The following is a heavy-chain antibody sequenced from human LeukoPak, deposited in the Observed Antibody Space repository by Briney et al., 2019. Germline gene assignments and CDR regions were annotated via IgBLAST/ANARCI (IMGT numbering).Heavy chain of an antibody. D-gene: IGHD3-10*01. CDR1: GGSISTSSYY. CDR3: ASLYGSGSYYPSEY. CDR2: IYSSGST. J-gene: IGHJ4*02. V-gene: IGHV4-39*07. Sequence: SETLSLTCTVSGGSISTSSYYWGWIRQPPGKGLEWIGSIYSSGSTHYNPSLKSRVTISIDTSKNQFSLKLSSVTAADTAVYYCASLYGSGSYYPSEYLGRGTLVTVSS.